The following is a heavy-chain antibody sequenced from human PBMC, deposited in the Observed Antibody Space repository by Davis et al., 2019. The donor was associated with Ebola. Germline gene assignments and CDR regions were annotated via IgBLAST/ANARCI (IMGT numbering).Heavy chain of an antibody. J-gene: IGHJ2*01. D-gene: IGHD2-21*02. Sequence: GESLKISCAASGFTFTNYAMHWVRQAPGKGLEWVAFISYDGSNKDCADSVKGRFTISRDNAKNSLYLQMNSLRAEDTAVYYCVRDPALVVTGGGWFFGLWGRGTLVTVSS. V-gene: IGHV3-30-3*01. CDR3: VRDPALVVTGGGWFFGL. CDR2: ISYDGSNK. CDR1: GFTFTNYA.